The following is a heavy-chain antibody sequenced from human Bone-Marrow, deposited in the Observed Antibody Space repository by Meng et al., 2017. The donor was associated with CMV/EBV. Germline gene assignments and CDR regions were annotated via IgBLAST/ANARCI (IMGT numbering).Heavy chain of an antibody. CDR2: IYYSGST. Sequence: SISGGGYYWSWIRQHPGKGLEWIGYIYYSGSTYYNPSLKSRVTISVDTPKNQFSLKLSSVTAADTAVYYCAGTQVVPAATVPGYFDYWGQGTLVTVSS. CDR1: SISGGGYY. CDR3: AGTQVVPAATVPGYFDY. V-gene: IGHV4-31*02. D-gene: IGHD2-2*01. J-gene: IGHJ4*02.